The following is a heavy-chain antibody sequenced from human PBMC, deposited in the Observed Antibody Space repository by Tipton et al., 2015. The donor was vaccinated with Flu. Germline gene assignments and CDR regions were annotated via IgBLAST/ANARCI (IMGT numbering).Heavy chain of an antibody. V-gene: IGHV4-59*02. CDR2: ILYSGIP. Sequence: TLSLTCIVSGGSVSRDYWSWIRQPPGKGLEWIGSILYSGIPRYNSSLKSRVSISVDASKNQFSLQLGSVSAADTAVYYCARARGSGGNRWFDPWGQGALVTVSS. J-gene: IGHJ5*02. CDR3: ARARGSGGNRWFDP. D-gene: IGHD2-15*01. CDR1: GGSVSRDY.